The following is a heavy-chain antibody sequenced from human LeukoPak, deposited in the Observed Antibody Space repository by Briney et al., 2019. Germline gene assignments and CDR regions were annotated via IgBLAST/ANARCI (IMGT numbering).Heavy chain of an antibody. V-gene: IGHV1-69*04. CDR2: IIPILGIA. J-gene: IGHJ5*02. Sequence: ASVKVSCKASGGTFSSYAINWVRQAPGQGLEWMGRIIPILGIASYAQKFRGRVTMTRDTSTSTVYMELSSLRSEDTAVYYCARNDLQNWFDPWGQGTLVTVSS. D-gene: IGHD3-3*01. CDR1: GGTFSSYA. CDR3: ARNDLQNWFDP.